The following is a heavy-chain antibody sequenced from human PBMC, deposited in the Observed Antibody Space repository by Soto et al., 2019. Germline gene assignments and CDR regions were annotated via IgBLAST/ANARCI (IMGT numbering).Heavy chain of an antibody. Sequence: LRLSCAASGFTFSSYSMNWVRHAPVKGLEWVSSISSSSSYIYYADSVKGRFTISRGNAKNSLYLQMNSLRAEDTAVYYCARDHLVRERDYYGMDVWGQGTTVTVSS. D-gene: IGHD3-10*01. CDR3: ARDHLVRERDYYGMDV. J-gene: IGHJ6*02. CDR1: GFTFSSYS. V-gene: IGHV3-21*01. CDR2: ISSSSSYI.